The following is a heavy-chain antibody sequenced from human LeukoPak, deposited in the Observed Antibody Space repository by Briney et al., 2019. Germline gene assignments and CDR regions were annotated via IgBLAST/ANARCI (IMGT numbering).Heavy chain of an antibody. CDR2: ISYDATNK. CDR1: GFTFNSYG. J-gene: IGHJ6*03. Sequence: GGSLRLSCAASGFTFNSYGMHWVRQAPGKGLEWVAIISYDATNKYYVDSVKGRFTISRDNSKNTLYLQMNSLRPEDTAVYYCASNPRRPYYYYMDVWGKGTTVIVSS. V-gene: IGHV3-30*03. CDR3: ASNPRRPYYYYMDV. D-gene: IGHD1-14*01.